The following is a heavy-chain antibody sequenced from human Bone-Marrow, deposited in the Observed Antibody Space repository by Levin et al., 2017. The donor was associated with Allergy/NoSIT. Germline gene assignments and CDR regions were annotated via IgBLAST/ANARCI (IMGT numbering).Heavy chain of an antibody. CDR2: ISYSGSVT. CDR3: AKDRLRDYATSSHGFDS. CDR1: GFIFKNYG. Sequence: GGSLRLSCVGSGFIFKNYGTHWVRQAPGKGLEWVAMISYSGSVTKYIDSVKGRFTISRDNSKNTVFLQMNSLRTEDTAVYYCAKDRLRDYATSSHGFDSWGPGTVVTVSS. D-gene: IGHD3-9*01. J-gene: IGHJ4*02. V-gene: IGHV3-30*18.